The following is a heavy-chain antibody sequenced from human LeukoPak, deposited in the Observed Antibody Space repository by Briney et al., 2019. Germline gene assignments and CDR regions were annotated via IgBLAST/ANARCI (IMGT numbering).Heavy chain of an antibody. V-gene: IGHV3-30*04. D-gene: IGHD6-19*01. J-gene: IGHJ4*02. CDR1: GFTFSSYA. Sequence: GGSLRLSCAASGFTFSSYAMHWVRQAPGKGLEWVAVISYDGSNKYYADSVKGRFTISRDNSQNTLYLQMNSLRAEDTAVYYCARDHSSGAFDIWGQGTLVTVSS. CDR2: ISYDGSNK. CDR3: ARDHSSGAFDI.